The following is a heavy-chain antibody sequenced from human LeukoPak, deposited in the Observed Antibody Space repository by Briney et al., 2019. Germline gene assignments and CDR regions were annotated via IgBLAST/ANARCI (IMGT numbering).Heavy chain of an antibody. CDR2: ISSSSSYI. V-gene: IGHV3-21*01. J-gene: IGHJ4*02. Sequence: GGSLRLSCAASGFTFSSYSMNWVRQAPGKGLEWVSSISSSSSYIYYADSVKGRFTISRDNANNSLYLQMNSLRAEDTAVYYCARDRSREQYYYDSSGYDFDYWGQGTLVTVSS. CDR3: ARDRSREQYYYDSSGYDFDY. CDR1: GFTFSSYS. D-gene: IGHD3-22*01.